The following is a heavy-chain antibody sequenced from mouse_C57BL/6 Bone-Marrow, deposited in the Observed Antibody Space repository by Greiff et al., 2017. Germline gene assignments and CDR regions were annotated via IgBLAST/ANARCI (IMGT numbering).Heavy chain of an antibody. Sequence: EVQLQQSGPGLVKPSQSLSLTCSVTGYSITSGYYWNWIRQFPGNKLEWMGYISYDGSNNYNPSLKNRISITRDTSKNQFFLKLNSVTTEDTATYYCARIYYDYDGDYYAMDYWGQGTSVTVSS. J-gene: IGHJ4*01. D-gene: IGHD2-4*01. CDR3: ARIYYDYDGDYYAMDY. CDR2: ISYDGSN. CDR1: GYSITSGYY. V-gene: IGHV3-6*01.